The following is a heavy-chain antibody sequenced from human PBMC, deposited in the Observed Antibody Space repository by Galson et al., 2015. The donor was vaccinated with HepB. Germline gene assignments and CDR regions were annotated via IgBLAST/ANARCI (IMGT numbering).Heavy chain of an antibody. CDR1: GASIRGSLYY. J-gene: IGHJ4*02. CDR2: IYSSESA. Sequence: LSLTCAVSGASIRGSLYYWGWIRQPPGKGLEWIGSIYSSESAYYSPSLKSRGTISVDTSKNRLSLNLTSVTAADTAVYYCVRHSGDFRYWGQGTVVTVSS. CDR3: VRHSGDFRY. D-gene: IGHD3-10*01. V-gene: IGHV4-39*01.